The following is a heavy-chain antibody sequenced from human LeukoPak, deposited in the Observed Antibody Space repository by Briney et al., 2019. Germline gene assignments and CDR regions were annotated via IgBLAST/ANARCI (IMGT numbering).Heavy chain of an antibody. CDR3: ARAIGELYNWFDP. J-gene: IGHJ5*02. D-gene: IGHD3-10*01. Sequence: PSETLSLTCTVSGGSISSYYWSWIRQPPGKGLEWIGYIYYSGSTNYNPSLKSRVTISVDTSKNQFSLKLSSVTAADTAVYYCARAIGELYNWFDPWGQGTLVTVSS. V-gene: IGHV4-59*01. CDR1: GGSISSYY. CDR2: IYYSGST.